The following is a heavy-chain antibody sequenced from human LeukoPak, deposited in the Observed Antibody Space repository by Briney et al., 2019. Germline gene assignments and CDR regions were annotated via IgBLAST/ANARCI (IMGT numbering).Heavy chain of an antibody. J-gene: IGHJ4*02. V-gene: IGHV1-2*02. CDR3: AREGYDSGQRLLGLDY. Sequence: ASVKVSCKASGYTFTGYYMHWVRQAPGQGLEWMGWINPNSGGTNYAQKFQGRVTMTRDTSISTAYMELSRLRSDDTAVYYCAREGYDSGQRLLGLDYWGQGTLVTVSS. CDR1: GYTFTGYY. D-gene: IGHD3-22*01. CDR2: INPNSGGT.